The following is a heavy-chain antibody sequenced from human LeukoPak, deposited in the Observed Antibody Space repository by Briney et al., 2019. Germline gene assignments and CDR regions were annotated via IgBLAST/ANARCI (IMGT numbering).Heavy chain of an antibody. J-gene: IGHJ4*02. CDR2: IKQDGSEK. CDR3: ARDMATVTTSPSDY. D-gene: IGHD4-17*01. CDR1: GVTFSSDR. V-gene: IGHV3-7*01. Sequence: PGGSLRLSCAASGVTFSSDRMRWGRQGPGEGVERVAHIKQDGSEKYYVDPVNGRFTISRDHAKNSLYLQMNSLRAEDTAVYYCARDMATVTTSPSDYWGQGTLVTVSS.